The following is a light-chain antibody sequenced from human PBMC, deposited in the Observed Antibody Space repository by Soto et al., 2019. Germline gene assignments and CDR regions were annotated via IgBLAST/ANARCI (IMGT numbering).Light chain of an antibody. CDR2: KAS. V-gene: IGKV1-5*03. J-gene: IGKJ5*01. CDR1: QSISSW. CDR3: QQYNSYPLT. Sequence: DIQMTQSPSTLSASVGDRVTITCRASQSISSWLAWYQQKPGKPPKSLIYKASSLESGIPSRFSGSGSRTEFTLTISSLQTDDFATYYCQQYNSYPLTFGQGTRLEIK.